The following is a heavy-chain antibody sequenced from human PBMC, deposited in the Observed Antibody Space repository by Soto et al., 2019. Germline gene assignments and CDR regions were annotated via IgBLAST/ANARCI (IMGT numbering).Heavy chain of an antibody. CDR2: IYYSGST. CDR1: GGSISSSSYY. CDR3: ARLLEQWLGNNWFDH. D-gene: IGHD6-19*01. Sequence: XETLSLTCTVSGGSISSSSYYWGWIRQPPGKGLEWIGGIYYSGSTYYNPSLKSRVTISVDTSKNQFSLKPSSVTAADTAVYYCARLLEQWLGNNWFDHWGQGTLVTVSS. V-gene: IGHV4-39*01. J-gene: IGHJ5*02.